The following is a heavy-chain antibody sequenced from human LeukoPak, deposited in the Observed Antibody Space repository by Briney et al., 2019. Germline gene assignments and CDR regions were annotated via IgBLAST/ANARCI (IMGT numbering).Heavy chain of an antibody. V-gene: IGHV1-8*01. CDR2: MNPNSGNT. CDR1: GYTFTSYD. CDR3: ARVFDYDYVWGSYRSNAFDI. Sequence: GASVKVSCKASGYTFTSYDINWVRQATGQGLEWMGWMNPNSGNTGYAQKFQGRVTMTRNTSISTAYMELSSLRSEDTAVYYCARVFDYDYVWGSYRSNAFDIWGQGTMVTVPS. J-gene: IGHJ3*02. D-gene: IGHD3-16*02.